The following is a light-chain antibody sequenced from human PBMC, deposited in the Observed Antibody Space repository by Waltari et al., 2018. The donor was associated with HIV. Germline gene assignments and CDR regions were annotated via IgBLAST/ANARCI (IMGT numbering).Light chain of an antibody. CDR2: DAS. CDR1: QSVSSNY. J-gene: IGKJ2*01. CDR3: HQYGSFFT. Sequence: EIVLTQSPGTLSLSPGERATPSCTASQSVSSNYIAWYQHKPGQAPRLLIYDASSRATGIPDRFSGSGSGTDFTLAISRLEPEDFAVYYCHQYGSFFTFGQGTKLEIK. V-gene: IGKV3-20*01.